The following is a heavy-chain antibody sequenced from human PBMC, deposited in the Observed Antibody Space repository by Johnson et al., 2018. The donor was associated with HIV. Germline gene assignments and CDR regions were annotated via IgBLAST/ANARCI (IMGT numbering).Heavy chain of an antibody. CDR3: AKDWYDAGPLMALEI. D-gene: IGHD2-8*01. CDR1: GFTFSSYA. V-gene: IGHV3-30*04. Sequence: QVQLVESGGGLVQPGGSLRLSCAASGFTFSSYAMHWVRQAPGKGLEWVAVISYDGSNKYYADSVKGRFTISRDNSKNTLYLQMNSLRAEDTAVYYCAKDWYDAGPLMALEIWGQGTMVTVYS. CDR2: ISYDGSNK. J-gene: IGHJ3*02.